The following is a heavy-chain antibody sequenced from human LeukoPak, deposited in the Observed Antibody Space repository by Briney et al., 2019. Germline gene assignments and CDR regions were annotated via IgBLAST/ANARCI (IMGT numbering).Heavy chain of an antibody. D-gene: IGHD6-13*01. V-gene: IGHV4-59*01. CDR1: AGSISNYY. CDR3: ARDLQGAAAGFTPGGWFDP. Sequence: SETLSLTCTASAGSISNYYWSWIRQPPGKGLEWIGYISYSGSTNYNPSLKSRVTISVDTSKNQFSLKLSSVTAADTAVYYCARDLQGAAAGFTPGGWFDPWGQGTLVTVSS. CDR2: ISYSGST. J-gene: IGHJ5*02.